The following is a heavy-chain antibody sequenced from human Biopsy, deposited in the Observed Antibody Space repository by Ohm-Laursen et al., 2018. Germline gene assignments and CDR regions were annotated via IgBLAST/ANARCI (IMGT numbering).Heavy chain of an antibody. J-gene: IGHJ5*01. Sequence: TLSLTCTVSGGSISSYYWSWIRQPPGKGLEWIGYILYSGSTNYNPSLESRVTISVDTSKNQFSLTLRSVTAADTAVYYCARESFGSGSYFMWFDSWGQGTLVTVSS. CDR1: GGSISSYY. CDR3: ARESFGSGSYFMWFDS. CDR2: ILYSGST. V-gene: IGHV4-59*01. D-gene: IGHD3-10*01.